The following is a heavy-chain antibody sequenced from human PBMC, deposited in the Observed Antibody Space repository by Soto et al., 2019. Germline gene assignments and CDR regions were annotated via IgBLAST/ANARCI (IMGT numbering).Heavy chain of an antibody. J-gene: IGHJ5*02. D-gene: IGHD3-3*01. CDR1: GGSVSSGSYY. CDR3: ARAQGDFWSQTLDP. CDR2: IYYSGST. Sequence: PSETLSLTCTVSGGSVSSGSYYWSWIRQPPGKGLEWIGYIYYSGSTNYNPSLKSRVTISVDTSKNQFSLKLSSVTAADTAVYYCARAQGDFWSQTLDPWGQRTLVTVS. V-gene: IGHV4-61*01.